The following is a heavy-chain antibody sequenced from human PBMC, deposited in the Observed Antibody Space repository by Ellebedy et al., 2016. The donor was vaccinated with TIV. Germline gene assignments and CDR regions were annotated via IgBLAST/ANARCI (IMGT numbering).Heavy chain of an antibody. CDR3: VRDGSYDYGDY. V-gene: IGHV3-74*01. D-gene: IGHD4-17*01. CDR2: INSDGSTT. Sequence: GESLKISCAASGFTFSRYWMHWVRQVPGKGLVWVSRINSDGSTTNYADSVKGRFTISRDNPKNTVYLQMNSLRVEDTAVYYCVRDGSYDYGDYWGQGTVVTVSS. CDR1: GFTFSRYW. J-gene: IGHJ4*02.